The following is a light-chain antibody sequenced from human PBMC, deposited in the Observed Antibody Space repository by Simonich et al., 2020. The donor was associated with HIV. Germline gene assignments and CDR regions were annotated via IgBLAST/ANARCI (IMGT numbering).Light chain of an antibody. V-gene: IGKV1-5*03. CDR3: QKYNSVPLT. CDR2: KAS. CDR1: QSASTW. J-gene: IGKJ4*01. Sequence: DIQMTQSPSTLSASVGDRVTITCRASQSASTWLAWYQQKPGKAPTLLIYKASTLQSGVPSRFSGSGFGTEFTLTISGLQPEDVATYYCQKYNSVPLTFGGGTKVEIK.